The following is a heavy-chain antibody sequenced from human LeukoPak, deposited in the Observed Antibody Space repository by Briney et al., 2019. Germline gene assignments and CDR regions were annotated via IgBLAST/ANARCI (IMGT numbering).Heavy chain of an antibody. CDR3: ASTYAYITMITGLH. D-gene: IGHD3-22*01. CDR1: GGSISSSSYY. V-gene: IGHV4-39*01. J-gene: IGHJ4*02. Sequence: SETPSLTCTVSGGSISSSSYYWGWIRQPPGKGLEWIGSIYYSGSTYYNPSLKSRVTISVDTSKNQFSLKLSSVTAADTAVYYCASTYAYITMITGLHWGQGTLVTVSS. CDR2: IYYSGST.